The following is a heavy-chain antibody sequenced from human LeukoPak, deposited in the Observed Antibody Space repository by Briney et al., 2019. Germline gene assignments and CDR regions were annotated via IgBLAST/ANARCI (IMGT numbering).Heavy chain of an antibody. V-gene: IGHV3-30*02. CDR1: GDTFSSYG. CDR2: IRDDGSNK. D-gene: IGHD2/OR15-2a*01. Sequence: GGSLRLSCAASGDTFSSYGMNWVRQAPGKGLEWVAFIRDDGSNKYYADSVKGRFTISRDKSKNTLYLQMNSLRAEDTAVYYCAKEVEGYQLLSRKYYYYYMDVWGKGTTVTISS. J-gene: IGHJ6*03. CDR3: AKEVEGYQLLSRKYYYYYMDV.